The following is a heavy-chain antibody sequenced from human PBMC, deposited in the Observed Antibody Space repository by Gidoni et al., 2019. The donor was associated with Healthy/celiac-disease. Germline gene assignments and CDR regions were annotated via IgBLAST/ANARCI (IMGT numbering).Heavy chain of an antibody. D-gene: IGHD1-26*01. CDR3: ARSSGSYPGGYYFDY. V-gene: IGHV3-48*02. Sequence: EVQLVESGGGLVQPGGSLSLSCAASGSPFSCYSMNWVRQAPGKGMEWVSYSISSSSTIYYADSVKGRFTIARDNAKNSLYLQMNSLRDEDTAVYYCARSSGSYPGGYYFDYWGQGTLVTVSS. CDR2: SISSSSTI. J-gene: IGHJ4*02. CDR1: GSPFSCYS.